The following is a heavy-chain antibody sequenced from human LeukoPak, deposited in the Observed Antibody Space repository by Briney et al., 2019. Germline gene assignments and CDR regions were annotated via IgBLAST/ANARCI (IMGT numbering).Heavy chain of an antibody. Sequence: ASVKVSCKASGYTFTGYYMHWVRQAPGQGLEWMGWINPNSGGTNYAQKFQGRVTMTRDTSISTAYMELRSLRSDDTAVYYCAVLSGVATITGTYAFDIWGQGTMVTVSS. CDR2: INPNSGGT. J-gene: IGHJ3*02. D-gene: IGHD5-12*01. CDR1: GYTFTGYY. CDR3: AVLSGVATITGTYAFDI. V-gene: IGHV1-2*02.